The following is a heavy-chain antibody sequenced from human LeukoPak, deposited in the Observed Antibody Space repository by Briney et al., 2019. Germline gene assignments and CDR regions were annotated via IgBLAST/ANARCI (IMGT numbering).Heavy chain of an antibody. Sequence: SETLSLTCTVSGGSISSYYWSWIRQPPGKGLEWIGYIYYSGSTNYNPSLKSRVTISVDTSKNQFSLKLSSVTAADMAVYYCARYGDIVVVPAAMCYDPWGQGTLVTVSS. CDR2: IYYSGST. V-gene: IGHV4-59*12. J-gene: IGHJ5*02. CDR1: GGSISSYY. D-gene: IGHD2-2*01. CDR3: ARYGDIVVVPAAMCYDP.